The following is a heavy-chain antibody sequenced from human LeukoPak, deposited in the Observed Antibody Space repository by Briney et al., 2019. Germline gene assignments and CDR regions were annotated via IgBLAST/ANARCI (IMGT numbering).Heavy chain of an antibody. J-gene: IGHJ6*02. CDR3: ARVSRGGNYGMDV. CDR1: GYTFTGYY. Sequence: ASVKVSCKASGYTFTGYYMHWVRQAPGQGLEWMGIINPSGGSTSYAQKFQGRVTMTRDTSTSTVYMELSSLRSEDTAVYYCARVSRGGNYGMDVWGQGTTVTVSS. D-gene: IGHD3-16*01. V-gene: IGHV1-46*01. CDR2: INPSGGST.